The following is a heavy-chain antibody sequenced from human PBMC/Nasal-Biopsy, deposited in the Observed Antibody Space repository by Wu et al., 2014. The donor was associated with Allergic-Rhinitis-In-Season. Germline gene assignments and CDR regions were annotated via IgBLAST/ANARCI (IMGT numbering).Heavy chain of an antibody. Sequence: VKVSCKTSGYTFSTHGISWVRQAPGQGLEWMGWISTQNGHTNYAQHFKGRVTMTTDTVTIAYLELRSLRSDDTAIYFCATDSGVNYFDHWGQGTLVAVSS. CDR1: GYTFSTHG. V-gene: IGHV1-18*01. CDR3: ATDSGVNYFDH. CDR2: ISTQNGHT. D-gene: IGHD7-27*01. J-gene: IGHJ4*02.